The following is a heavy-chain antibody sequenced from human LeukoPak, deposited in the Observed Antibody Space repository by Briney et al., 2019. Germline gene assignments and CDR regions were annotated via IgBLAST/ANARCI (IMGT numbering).Heavy chain of an antibody. CDR3: AKSDWQQLVDY. D-gene: IGHD6-13*01. CDR2: ISWNSGSI. CDR1: GFTFDDYA. V-gene: IGHV3-9*01. Sequence: GESLRLSCAASGFTFDDYAMHWVRQAPGKGLEWVSGISWNSGSIGYADSVKGRFTISRDNAKNSLYLQMNSLRAEDTALYYCAKSDWQQLVDYWGQGTLVTVSS. J-gene: IGHJ4*02.